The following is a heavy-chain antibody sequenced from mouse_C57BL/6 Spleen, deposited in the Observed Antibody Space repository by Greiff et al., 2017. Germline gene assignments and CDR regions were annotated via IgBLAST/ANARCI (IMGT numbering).Heavy chain of an antibody. J-gene: IGHJ3*01. CDR1: GYAFTNYL. CDR2: INPGSGGT. Sequence: VQLQQSGAELVRPGTSVKVSCKASGYAFTNYLIEWVKQRPGQGLEWIGVINPGSGGTNYNEKFKGKATLTADKSSSTAYMQLSSLTSEDSAVYYCARTGSLLCAYWGQGTLVTVSA. D-gene: IGHD2-1*01. CDR3: ARTGSLLCAY. V-gene: IGHV1-54*01.